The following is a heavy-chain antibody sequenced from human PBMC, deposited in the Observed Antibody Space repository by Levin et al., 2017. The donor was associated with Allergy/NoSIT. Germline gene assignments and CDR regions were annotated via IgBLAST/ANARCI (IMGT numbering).Heavy chain of an antibody. CDR3: ARDASGWSMDDAFDI. CDR2: IYYSGST. J-gene: IGHJ3*02. Sequence: PSETLSLTCTVSGGSISSYYWSWIRQPPGKGLEWIGYIYYSGSTNYNPSLKSRVTISVDTSKNQFSLKLSSVTAADTAVYYCARDASGWSMDDAFDIWGQGTMVTVSS. D-gene: IGHD6-19*01. CDR1: GGSISSYY. V-gene: IGHV4-59*01.